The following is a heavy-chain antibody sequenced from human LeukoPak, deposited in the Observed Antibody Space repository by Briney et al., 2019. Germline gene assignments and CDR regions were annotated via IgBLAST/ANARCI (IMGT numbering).Heavy chain of an antibody. Sequence: SVKVSCKASGGTFSSYAISWVRQAPGQGLEWMGGIIPIFGTANYAQKFQGRVTITTDESTSTAYMELSSLRSEDTAVYYCARDGTYYDFWSGPWAFDIWGQGTMVTVSS. CDR2: IIPIFGTA. CDR1: GGTFSSYA. CDR3: ARDGTYYDFWSGPWAFDI. V-gene: IGHV1-69*05. D-gene: IGHD3-3*01. J-gene: IGHJ3*02.